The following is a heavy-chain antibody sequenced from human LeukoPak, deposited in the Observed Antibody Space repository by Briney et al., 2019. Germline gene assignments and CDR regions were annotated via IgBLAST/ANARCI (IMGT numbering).Heavy chain of an antibody. D-gene: IGHD3-22*01. CDR2: IYTSGST. J-gene: IGHJ4*02. Sequence: SETLSLTRTVSGGSISSGSYYWSWIRQPAGKGLEWIGRIYTSGSTNYNPSLKSRVTISVDTSKNQFSLKLSSVTAADTAVYYCARDPSYHYYDSSGYGDYWGQGTLVTVSS. V-gene: IGHV4-61*02. CDR1: GGSISSGSYY. CDR3: ARDPSYHYYDSSGYGDY.